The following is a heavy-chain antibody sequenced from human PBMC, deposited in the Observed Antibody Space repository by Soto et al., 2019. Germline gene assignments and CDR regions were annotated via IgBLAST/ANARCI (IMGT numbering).Heavy chain of an antibody. CDR1: GCSFTSFW. CDR2: IYPGDSDT. D-gene: IGHD3-22*01. Sequence: WLSMKISCKGSGCSFTSFWIGRVRKMQGKGLEWMGIIYPGDSDTRYSPSFQGQVTISADKSISTAYLQWSSLKASDTAMYYCARLSRVRAFDYYDSSGYYPGNWGQGTLVTVSS. J-gene: IGHJ4*02. CDR3: ARLSRVRAFDYYDSSGYYPGN. V-gene: IGHV5-51*01.